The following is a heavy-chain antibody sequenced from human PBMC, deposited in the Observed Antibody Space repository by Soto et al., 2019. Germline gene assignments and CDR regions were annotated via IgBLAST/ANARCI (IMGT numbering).Heavy chain of an antibody. Sequence: EVQLVESGGGFVKPGGSLRLSCAASGLTFSNTWLNWVRQGPVRGLEWVGRIKSNPDGGTTDYAAPVKGRFTISRDYSKNTMYLEMDSLKTEDTAVYYCTRLYGVWGQGTTVTVSS. V-gene: IGHV3-15*07. CDR3: TRLYGV. D-gene: IGHD3-10*01. J-gene: IGHJ6*02. CDR1: GLTFSNTW. CDR2: IKSNPDGGTT.